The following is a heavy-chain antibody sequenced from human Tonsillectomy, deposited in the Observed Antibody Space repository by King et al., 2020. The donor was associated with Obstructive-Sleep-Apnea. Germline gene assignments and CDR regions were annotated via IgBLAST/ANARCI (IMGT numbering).Heavy chain of an antibody. CDR1: GFTFDDYT. J-gene: IGHJ4*02. V-gene: IGHV3-43*01. D-gene: IGHD3-3*01. Sequence: EVQLVESGGVVVQPGGSLRLSCAASGFTFDDYTMHWVRQAPGKGLEWVSLISWDGGSTYYADSVKGRFTISRDNSKNSLYLQMNSLRTEDTALYYCAKDLRDYDFWSGYFGPFDYWGQGTLVTVSS. CDR2: ISWDGGST. CDR3: AKDLRDYDFWSGYFGPFDY.